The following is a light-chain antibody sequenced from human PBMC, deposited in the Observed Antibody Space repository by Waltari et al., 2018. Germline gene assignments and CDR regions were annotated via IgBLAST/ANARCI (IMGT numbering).Light chain of an antibody. CDR3: SSYAGGNSLGI. CDR1: SRDIGADKY. CDR2: DVS. J-gene: IGLJ2*01. Sequence: QSALTQPASVSGSPGQSITISCTGTSRDIGADKYVSWYQQHPGKAPRLILYDVSSRPSGVPNRFSGSKSGNTASLTISGLQADDDADYYCSSYAGGNSLGIFGAGTKLTVL. V-gene: IGLV2-14*03.